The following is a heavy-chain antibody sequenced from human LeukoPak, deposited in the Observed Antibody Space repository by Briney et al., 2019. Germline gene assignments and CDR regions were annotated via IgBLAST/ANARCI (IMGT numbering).Heavy chain of an antibody. V-gene: IGHV4-59*01. CDR2: IYYSGST. Sequence: SETLSLTCTVSCGSISSYYWSWIRQPPGKGLEWIGYIYYSGSTNYNPSLKSRVTISIDTSKNQFSLKLSSLTAADTAIYYCARGIESYGDYGYWGQGILVTVSS. CDR3: ARGIESYGDYGY. CDR1: CGSISSYY. J-gene: IGHJ4*02. D-gene: IGHD4-17*01.